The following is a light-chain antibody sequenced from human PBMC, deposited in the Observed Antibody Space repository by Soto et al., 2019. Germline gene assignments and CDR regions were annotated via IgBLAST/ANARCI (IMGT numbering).Light chain of an antibody. J-gene: IGKJ3*01. Sequence: EIVFTQCPATLSLSPGARATLSCTASQSVSSYLAWYQQKPGQAPRLLIYDASNRATGIPARFSGSGSGTDFTLTISSLEPEDFAVYYCQQRSNWPPFTFGPGTKVDIK. V-gene: IGKV3-11*01. CDR1: QSVSSY. CDR3: QQRSNWPPFT. CDR2: DAS.